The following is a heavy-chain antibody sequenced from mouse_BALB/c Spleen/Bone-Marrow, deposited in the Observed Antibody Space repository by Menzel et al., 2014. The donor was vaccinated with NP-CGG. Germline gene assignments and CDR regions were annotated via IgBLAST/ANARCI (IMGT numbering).Heavy chain of an antibody. CDR2: INPSNGGT. CDR1: GYTFTSYY. V-gene: IGHV1S81*02. Sequence: VQLQQSGAELVKPGASVKLSCKASGYTFTSYYMYWVKQRPGQGLGWIGEINPSNGGTNFNEKFKSKATLTVDESSSTAYMQLSSLTSEDSAVYYCTREGDSPFAYWGQGTLVTVSA. CDR3: TREGDSPFAY. J-gene: IGHJ3*01. D-gene: IGHD2-13*01.